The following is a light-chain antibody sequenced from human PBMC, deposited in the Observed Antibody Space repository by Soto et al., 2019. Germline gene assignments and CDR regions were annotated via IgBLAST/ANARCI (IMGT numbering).Light chain of an antibody. CDR1: SSNIGNNA. Sequence: QSVLTQPPSVSEAPRQRVTISCSGSSSNIGNNAVNWYQQLPGKAPKLLIYYDDLLPSGVSDRFSGSKSGTSASLDIRGLQPEDEANYYCATWDDSLNGPVFGGGTKLTVL. CDR3: ATWDDSLNGPV. J-gene: IGLJ2*01. V-gene: IGLV1-36*01. CDR2: YDD.